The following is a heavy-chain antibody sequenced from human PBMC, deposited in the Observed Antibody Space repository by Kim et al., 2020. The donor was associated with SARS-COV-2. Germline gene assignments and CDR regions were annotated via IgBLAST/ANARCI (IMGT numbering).Heavy chain of an antibody. D-gene: IGHD6-25*01. V-gene: IGHV3-9*01. Sequence: GGSLRLSCEASRFTFEDYAMHWVRQAPGKGLVWVAGIAWSSGGIGYGGSVQGRFTISRDNARNSLYLQMNSLRAEDTAMYYCAKVRLYRDSSGAFDVWGQGTMVTVSS. CDR1: RFTFEDYA. J-gene: IGHJ3*01. CDR2: IAWSSGGI. CDR3: AKVRLYRDSSGAFDV.